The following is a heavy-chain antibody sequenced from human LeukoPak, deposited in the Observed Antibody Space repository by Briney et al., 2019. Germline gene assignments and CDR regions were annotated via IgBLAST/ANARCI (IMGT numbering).Heavy chain of an antibody. V-gene: IGHV1-69*13. CDR3: ARAPHGMVRGVSNWFDP. CDR1: GGTFSSYA. Sequence: GASVKVSCKASGGTFSSYAISWVRQAPGQGLEWMGGIIPIFGTANYAQKFQGRVTITADESTSTAYMELSSLRSEDTAVYYCARAPHGMVRGVSNWFDPWGQGTLVTVSS. CDR2: IIPIFGTA. J-gene: IGHJ5*02. D-gene: IGHD3-10*01.